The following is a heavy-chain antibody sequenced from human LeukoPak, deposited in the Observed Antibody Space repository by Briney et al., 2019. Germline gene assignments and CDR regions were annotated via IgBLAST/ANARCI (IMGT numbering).Heavy chain of an antibody. CDR2: ISSSGSTI. D-gene: IGHD2-15*01. J-gene: IGHJ4*02. V-gene: IGHV3-11*04. CDR1: GFTFSDYY. CDR3: AREGPTDIVVVVAAIDY. Sequence: GGSLRLSCAASGFTFSDYYMSWIRQAPGKGLEWVSYISSSGSTIYYADSVKGRFTISRDNAKNSLYLQMNSLRAEDTAVYYCAREGPTDIVVVVAAIDYWGQGTLVTVSS.